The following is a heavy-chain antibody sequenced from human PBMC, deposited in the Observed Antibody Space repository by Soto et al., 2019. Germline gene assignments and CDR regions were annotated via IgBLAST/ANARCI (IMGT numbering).Heavy chain of an antibody. D-gene: IGHD3-3*01. CDR2: ISYDGSNK. V-gene: IGHV3-30*03. Sequence: GGSLRLSCAASGFTFSSYGMHWVRQAPGKGLEWVAVISYDGSNKYYADSVKGRFTISRDNSKNTLYLQMNSLRAEDTAVYYCARVSRFLEWEPFDYWGQGTLVTVSS. J-gene: IGHJ4*02. CDR3: ARVSRFLEWEPFDY. CDR1: GFTFSSYG.